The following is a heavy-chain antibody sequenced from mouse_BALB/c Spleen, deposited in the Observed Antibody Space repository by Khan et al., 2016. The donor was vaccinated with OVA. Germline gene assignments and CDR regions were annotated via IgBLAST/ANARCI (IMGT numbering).Heavy chain of an antibody. CDR1: GYTFTNYG. CDR3: ARPPCFSYTLDY. D-gene: IGHD2-12*01. J-gene: IGHJ4*01. V-gene: IGHV9-3-1*01. CDR2: INTYTGEP. Sequence: QIQLVQSGPELKKPGETVKISCKASGYTFTNYGMNWVKQSPGKALKWIGWINTYTGEPTYADDFKGRFAFSLETSATTAYLQINNLKTEDTATYFCARPPCFSYTLDYWGQGTLVTVSS.